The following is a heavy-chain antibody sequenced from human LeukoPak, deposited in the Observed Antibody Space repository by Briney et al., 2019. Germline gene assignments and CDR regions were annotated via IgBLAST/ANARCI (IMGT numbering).Heavy chain of an antibody. D-gene: IGHD2-15*01. V-gene: IGHV3-7*01. CDR1: GFTVSSNY. CDR3: AREDIVVVGLDY. Sequence: GGSLRLSCAASGFTVSSNYMSWVRQAPGKGLEWVANIKQDGSEKYYVDSVKGRFTISRDNAKNSLYLQMNSLRAEDTAVYYCAREDIVVVGLDYWGQGTLVTVSS. J-gene: IGHJ4*02. CDR2: IKQDGSEK.